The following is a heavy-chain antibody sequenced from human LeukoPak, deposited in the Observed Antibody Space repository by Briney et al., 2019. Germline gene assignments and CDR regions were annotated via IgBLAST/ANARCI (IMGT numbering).Heavy chain of an antibody. D-gene: IGHD6-13*01. CDR3: TRPLAGDGTAAAQFAS. CDR2: INFKNGVT. J-gene: IGHJ4*02. CDR1: GYTFTASY. V-gene: IGHV1-2*02. Sequence: GASVKVSCKASGYTFTASYIHWVRQAPGQGLEWMGWINFKNGVTKYAQKFQDRVTMTRDTSISTAYMELRRLTSDDTAVYYCTRPLAGDGTAAAQFASWGQGTLVTVSS.